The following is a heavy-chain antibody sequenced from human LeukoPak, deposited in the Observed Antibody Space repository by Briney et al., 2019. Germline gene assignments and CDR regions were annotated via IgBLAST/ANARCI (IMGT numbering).Heavy chain of an antibody. Sequence: GASVKVSCKASRYTFTSYDINWVRQATGQGLEWMGWMNPNSGNTGYAQKFQGRVTMTRNTSISTAYMELSSLRSEDTAVYYCARGLYLQRIAVAGTLGYWGQGTLVTVSS. D-gene: IGHD6-19*01. CDR1: RYTFTSYD. J-gene: IGHJ4*02. CDR3: ARGLYLQRIAVAGTLGY. CDR2: MNPNSGNT. V-gene: IGHV1-8*01.